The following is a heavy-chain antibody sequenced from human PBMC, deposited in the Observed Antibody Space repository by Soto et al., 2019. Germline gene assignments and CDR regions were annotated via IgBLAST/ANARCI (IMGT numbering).Heavy chain of an antibody. Sequence: QVQLVESGGGVVQPGRSLRLSCAASGFTFSSYGMHWVRQAPGKGLEWVAVISYDGSNKYYADSVKGRFTISRDNSNNTLYMQMNSLRAEDTDVYYCAKDMRFAFDYWGQGTLVTGSS. CDR3: AKDMRFAFDY. D-gene: IGHD3-10*01. CDR1: GFTFSSYG. J-gene: IGHJ4*02. CDR2: ISYDGSNK. V-gene: IGHV3-30*18.